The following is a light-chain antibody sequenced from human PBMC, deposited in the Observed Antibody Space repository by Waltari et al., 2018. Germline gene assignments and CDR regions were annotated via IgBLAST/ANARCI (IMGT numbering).Light chain of an antibody. CDR1: ALPKKS. Sequence: SYELTQPPSVSVSPGQTARINCSGDALPKKSDFWYQHKSGQAPGLSIFEDSKRPSGIPERFSASSSGTMATFTITGAQVDDEADYYCYSTDSSGYLKVFGGGTKLTVL. CDR2: EDS. V-gene: IGLV3-10*01. CDR3: YSTDSSGYLKV. J-gene: IGLJ2*01.